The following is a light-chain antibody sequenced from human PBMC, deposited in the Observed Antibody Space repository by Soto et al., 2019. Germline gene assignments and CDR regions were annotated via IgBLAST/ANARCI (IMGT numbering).Light chain of an antibody. Sequence: EIVMTQSPATLSVSPGERATLSSRASQSVSSNLARYQQKPGQAPRRLIYGPSARATGIPARFSGSGSGTEFTLTISSLQSEDFAVYYCQQYNNWPPWTFGQGTKVEIK. CDR2: GPS. V-gene: IGKV3-15*01. J-gene: IGKJ1*01. CDR1: QSVSSN. CDR3: QQYNNWPPWT.